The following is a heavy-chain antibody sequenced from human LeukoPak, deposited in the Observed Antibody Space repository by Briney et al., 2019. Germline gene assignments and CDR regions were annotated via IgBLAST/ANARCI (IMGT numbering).Heavy chain of an antibody. D-gene: IGHD3-22*01. V-gene: IGHV4-39*01. Sequence: SETLSLTCTVSGDSIDSSTYYWGWIRQPPGKGLEWIGSIYYSGGTYPNPSLKSRVTISIDTSKNQFSLKLSSVTATDTAMYYCARLGFTMILVATTWGQGTLVTVSS. CDR2: IYYSGGT. CDR1: GDSIDSSTYY. J-gene: IGHJ4*02. CDR3: ARLGFTMILVATT.